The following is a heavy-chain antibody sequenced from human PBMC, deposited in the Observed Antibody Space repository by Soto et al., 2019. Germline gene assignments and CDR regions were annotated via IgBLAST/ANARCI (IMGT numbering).Heavy chain of an antibody. V-gene: IGHV1-46*01. J-gene: IGHJ4*02. Sequence: ASVKVSCKASGYTFTSYYMHWVRQAPGQGLEWMGIINPSGGSTSYAQKFQGRVTMTRDTSTSTVYMELSGLRSEDTAVYYCARDVVAGAADYWGQGTLVTVSS. D-gene: IGHD6-19*01. CDR3: ARDVVAGAADY. CDR1: GYTFTSYY. CDR2: INPSGGST.